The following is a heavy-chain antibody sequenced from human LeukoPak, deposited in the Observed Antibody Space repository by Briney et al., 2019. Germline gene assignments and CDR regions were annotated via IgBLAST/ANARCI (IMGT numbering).Heavy chain of an antibody. V-gene: IGHV4-59*01. D-gene: IGHD5-18*01. Sequence: SETLSLTCTVSGGSISSDYWSWIRQSPGKGLEWIGYIYYNGSTNYNPSLKSRVTISVDTSKNQFSLKLSSVTAADTAVYYCARHSYGYLIDWGQGTLVTVSS. CDR2: IYYNGST. CDR3: ARHSYGYLID. CDR1: GGSISSDY. J-gene: IGHJ4*02.